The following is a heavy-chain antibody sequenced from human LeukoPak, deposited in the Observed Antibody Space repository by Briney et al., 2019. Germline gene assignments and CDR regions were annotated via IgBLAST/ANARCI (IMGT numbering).Heavy chain of an antibody. CDR1: GFTFSSYA. V-gene: IGHV3-23*01. J-gene: IGHJ6*02. Sequence: GGSLRLSCAASGFTFSSYAMSWVRQAPGKGLKWVSSIGGSGGSTCYADSVRGRFTMSRDNSKNTLLLQMNSLRAEDAAVYYCAKGITVVRYNGMDVLGQGTTVTVSS. CDR2: IGGSGGST. CDR3: AKGITVVRYNGMDV. D-gene: IGHD3-10*01.